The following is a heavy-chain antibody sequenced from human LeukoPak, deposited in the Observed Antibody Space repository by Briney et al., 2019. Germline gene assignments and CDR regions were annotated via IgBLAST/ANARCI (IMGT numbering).Heavy chain of an antibody. CDR2: INHSGST. V-gene: IGHV4-34*01. J-gene: IGHJ6*02. D-gene: IGHD3-22*01. Sequence: SETLSLTCAVYGVSFSGYYWSWIRQPPGKGLEWIGEINHSGSTNYNPSLKSRVTISVDTSKNQFSLKLSSVTAADTAVYYCARGTMIVVSRYYYYYYGMDVWGQGTTVTVSS. CDR3: ARGTMIVVSRYYYYYYGMDV. CDR1: GVSFSGYY.